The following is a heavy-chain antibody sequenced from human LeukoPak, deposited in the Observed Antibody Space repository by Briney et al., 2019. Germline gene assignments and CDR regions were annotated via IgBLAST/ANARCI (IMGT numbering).Heavy chain of an antibody. J-gene: IGHJ4*02. CDR3: ARDFFRVIAVAGTVDY. D-gene: IGHD6-19*01. CDR1: GFTLSSYW. CDR2: IKQDGSEK. Sequence: GGSLRLSCAASGFTLSSYWMSWVPQAPGKGLEWVANIKQDGSEKYYVDSVKGRFTISRDNAKNSLYLQMNSLRAEDTAVYYCARDFFRVIAVAGTVDYWGQGTLVTVSS. V-gene: IGHV3-7*01.